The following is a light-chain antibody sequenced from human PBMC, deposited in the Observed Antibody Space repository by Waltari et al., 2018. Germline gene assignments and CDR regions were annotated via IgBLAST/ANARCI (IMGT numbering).Light chain of an antibody. CDR1: QTIPRY. V-gene: IGKV1-39*01. Sequence: DIQMTQSPSSLSASVGDRVTITCRASQTIPRYLNWYQQKPGKAHKLLIYGISSLQSGVPSRFSGSGSGTDFTLTISSLQPEDFATYYCQQTNSLPLTFGGGTKVDIK. J-gene: IGKJ4*01. CDR3: QQTNSLPLT. CDR2: GIS.